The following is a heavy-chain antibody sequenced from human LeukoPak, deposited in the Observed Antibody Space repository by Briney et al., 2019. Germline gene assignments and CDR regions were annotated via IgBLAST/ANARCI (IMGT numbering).Heavy chain of an antibody. CDR2: ISSDGGKK. V-gene: IGHV3-30*19. CDR1: GFMFSSYG. CDR3: AREHYDDSGGYSSGLDV. Sequence: GGSLRLSCAASGFMFSSYGMHWVRQAPGKGLEWVALISSDGGKKYYADSVKGRFTISRDNSKDTLFLQMNSLKADDTAVYYCAREHYDDSGGYSSGLDVWGQGTTVTVSS. J-gene: IGHJ6*02. D-gene: IGHD3-22*01.